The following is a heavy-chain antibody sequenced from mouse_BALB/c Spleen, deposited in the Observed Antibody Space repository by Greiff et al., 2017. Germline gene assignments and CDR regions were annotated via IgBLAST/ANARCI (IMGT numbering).Heavy chain of an antibody. J-gene: IGHJ4*01. CDR1: GFSLTDYG. Sequence: QVQLKESGPGLVAPSQSLSITCTVSGFSLTDYGVSWIRQPPGKGLEWLGVIWGGGSTSYNSALKSRLSISKDNSKSQVFFKMNSLQTADTAMYYCANHPYYDYDGDAMDYGGQGTSVTVSS. D-gene: IGHD2-4*01. V-gene: IGHV2-6-5*01. CDR3: ANHPYYDYDGDAMDY. CDR2: IWGGGST.